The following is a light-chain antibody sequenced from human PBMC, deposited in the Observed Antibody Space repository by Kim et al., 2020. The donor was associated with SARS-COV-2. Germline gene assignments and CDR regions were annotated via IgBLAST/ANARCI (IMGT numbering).Light chain of an antibody. V-gene: IGLV2-23*02. CDR3: SSYAGSNNYV. CDR1: SSDVGSYNL. J-gene: IGLJ1*01. CDR2: EVN. Sequence: QSALTQPASVSGSPGQSITISCTGTSSDVGSYNLVSWYQQHPGKAPKLMIYEVNKRPSGVSNRFSGSKSGNTASLTISGLQAEDEADYYCSSYAGSNNYVFGTGTKVTVL.